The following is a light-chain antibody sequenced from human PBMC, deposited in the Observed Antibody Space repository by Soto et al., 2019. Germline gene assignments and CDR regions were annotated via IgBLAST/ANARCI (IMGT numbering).Light chain of an antibody. J-gene: IGKJ5*01. CDR3: QQRNSWPPIT. CDR2: GAS. CDR1: QNINNY. Sequence: IHMTHSPSSLSASTVYRFTLTFRSSQNINNYLHWYQLKPGKAPKLLIYGASGLQSGVPSRFSGSGSGTHFTLTISSLQPEDFALYYCQQRNSWPPITLGQGTRLEI. V-gene: IGKV1-39*01.